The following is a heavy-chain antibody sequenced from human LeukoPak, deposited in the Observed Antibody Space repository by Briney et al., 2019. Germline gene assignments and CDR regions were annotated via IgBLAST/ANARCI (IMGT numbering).Heavy chain of an antibody. Sequence: SETLSLTCAVYGESLSGYYWSSILQPPGKGLEWIGEINHSGSTNYNPSLKSRVTISVDTSKNQFSLKLSSVTAADTAVDYFGGRRGHGPAFIAAAGTRARWFDPWGQGTLVTGSS. D-gene: IGHD6-13*01. CDR1: GESLSGYY. V-gene: IGHV4-34*01. CDR3: GGRRGHGPAFIAAAGTRARWFDP. J-gene: IGHJ5*02. CDR2: INHSGST.